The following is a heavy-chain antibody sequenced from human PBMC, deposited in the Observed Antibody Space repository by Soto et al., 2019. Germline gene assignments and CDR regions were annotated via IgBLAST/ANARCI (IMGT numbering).Heavy chain of an antibody. CDR1: GFTFSSYA. Sequence: GGSLRLSCAASGFTFSSYAMSWVRQAPGKGLEWVSAISGRGGSTYYADSVKGRFTISRDNSKNTLYLQMNSLRAEDTAVYYCAKDSPPLSVFYCSGGSCYYYYGMDVWGQGTTVTVSS. CDR2: ISGRGGST. J-gene: IGHJ6*02. D-gene: IGHD2-15*01. CDR3: AKDSPPLSVFYCSGGSCYYYYGMDV. V-gene: IGHV3-23*01.